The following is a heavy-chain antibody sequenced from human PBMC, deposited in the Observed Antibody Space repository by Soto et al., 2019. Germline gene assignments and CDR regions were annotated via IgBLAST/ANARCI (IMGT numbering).Heavy chain of an antibody. CDR1: GYTFTSYY. V-gene: IGHV1-46*01. Sequence: QVQLVQSGAEVKKPGASVKVSCKASGYTFTSYYMHWVRQAPGQGLEWMGIINPSGGSTSYAQKFQGRVTMTRDTSTSTVYRELSSLRSEDTAVYYCARDRAVAVPYNWFDPWGQGTLVTVSS. D-gene: IGHD2-15*01. J-gene: IGHJ5*02. CDR3: ARDRAVAVPYNWFDP. CDR2: INPSGGST.